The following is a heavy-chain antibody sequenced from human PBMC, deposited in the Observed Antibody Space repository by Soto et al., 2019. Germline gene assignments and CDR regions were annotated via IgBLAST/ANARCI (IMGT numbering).Heavy chain of an antibody. V-gene: IGHV4-31*03. D-gene: IGHD3-22*01. CDR3: ARDRQGGYYYDSSGYHNWFDP. Sequence: SETLSLTCTVSGGSISSGGYYWSWIRQHPGKGLEWIGYIYYSGSTYYNPSLKSRVTISVDTSKNQFSLKLSSVTAADTAVYYCARDRQGGYYYDSSGYHNWFDPWGQGTLVTVS. J-gene: IGHJ5*02. CDR1: GGSISSGGYY. CDR2: IYYSGST.